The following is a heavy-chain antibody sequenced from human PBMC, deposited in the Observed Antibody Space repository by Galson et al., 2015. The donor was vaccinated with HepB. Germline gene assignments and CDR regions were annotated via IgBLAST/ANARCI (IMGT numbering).Heavy chain of an antibody. J-gene: IGHJ4*02. D-gene: IGHD6-19*01. CDR1: GYTLTSYG. CDR3: ARGEYHTSGWYFDY. V-gene: IGHV1-18*04. Sequence: SVKVSCKASGYTLTSYGSSWVRQAPGQGLEWMGWISAYNGNTNYAQKLQGRVTMTTDTSTSTAYMALRSLRSDDTSVYYCARGEYHTSGWYFDYWGQGTLVTVSS. CDR2: ISAYNGNT.